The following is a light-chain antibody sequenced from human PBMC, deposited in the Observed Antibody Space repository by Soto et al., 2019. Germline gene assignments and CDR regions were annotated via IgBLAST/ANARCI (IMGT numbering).Light chain of an antibody. CDR2: MAS. CDR3: KQYNSYYT. Sequence: DIVMNQSPATLPGYVGDRVTITCRASQSISNWLAWYQQKPGKAPQLLIYMASSLESGVPSRFSGSGSGTEFTLTISSLQPDDFATYYCKQYNSYYTVGQGNKVDIK. V-gene: IGKV1-5*03. J-gene: IGKJ2*01. CDR1: QSISNW.